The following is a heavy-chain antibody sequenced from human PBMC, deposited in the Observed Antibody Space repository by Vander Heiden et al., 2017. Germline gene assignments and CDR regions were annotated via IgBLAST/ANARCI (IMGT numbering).Heavy chain of an antibody. CDR3: ARDRGGPNGMDF. V-gene: IGHV1-2*02. J-gene: IGHJ6*02. Sequence: QVQLVQSGAEVNKPGASVKVSCKASGYPFSGYYIDWLRQAPGQELEWMGWINPNNGGTKYAQKFQGRVTMTRDTSTATVYMELSRLRSEDTAVYYCARDRGGPNGMDFWGQGTTVTVSS. CDR2: INPNNGGT. D-gene: IGHD2-15*01. CDR1: GYPFSGYY.